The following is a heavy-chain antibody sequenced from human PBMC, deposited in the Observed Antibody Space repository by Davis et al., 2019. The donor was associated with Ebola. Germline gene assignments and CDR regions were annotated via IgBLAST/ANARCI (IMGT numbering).Heavy chain of an antibody. Sequence: GESLKISCAASGFTFSSYSMNWVRQAPGKGLEWVSYISSSSSTIYYADSVKGLFTISRDKAKNSLYLQMNSLRAEDTAVYYCARVGVIWFGELLSYYYGMDVWGQGTTVTVSS. CDR3: ARVGVIWFGELLSYYYGMDV. J-gene: IGHJ6*02. V-gene: IGHV3-48*01. CDR1: GFTFSSYS. CDR2: ISSSSSTI. D-gene: IGHD3-10*01.